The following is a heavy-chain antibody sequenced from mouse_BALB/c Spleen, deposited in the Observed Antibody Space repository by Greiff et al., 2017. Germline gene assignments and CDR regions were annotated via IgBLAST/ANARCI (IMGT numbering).Heavy chain of an antibody. CDR1: GITLTGYG. CDR3: ARSQRGDYYAMDY. J-gene: IGHJ4*01. CDR2: IWGDGST. Sequence: QVQLKESGPGLVAPSQSLSITCTVSGITLTGYGVNWVRQPPGKGLEWLGMIWGDGSTDYNSALKSRLSISKDNSKSQVFLKMNSLQTDDTARYYCARSQRGDYYAMDYWGQGTSVTVAS. V-gene: IGHV2-6-7*01.